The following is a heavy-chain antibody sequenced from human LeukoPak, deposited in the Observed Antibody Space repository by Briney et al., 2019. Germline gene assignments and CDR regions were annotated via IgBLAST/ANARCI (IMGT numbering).Heavy chain of an antibody. V-gene: IGHV4-31*03. Sequence: PSETLSLTCTVSGGSISSGGYYWSWIRQHPGKGLEWIGYIYYSGSTYYNPSLKSRVTISVDTSKNQFSLKLSSVTAADTAVYYCARGVFRGSYRKFDYWGQGTLVTVSS. CDR1: GGSISSGGYY. CDR3: ARGVFRGSYRKFDY. CDR2: IYYSGST. J-gene: IGHJ4*02. D-gene: IGHD3-16*02.